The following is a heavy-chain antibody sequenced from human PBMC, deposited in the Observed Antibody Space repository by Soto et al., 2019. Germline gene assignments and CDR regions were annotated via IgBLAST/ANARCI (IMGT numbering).Heavy chain of an antibody. CDR2: TYYRSKWYN. CDR3: ARGPATAPSCFDY. CDR1: GDSVSSTTPP. Sequence: QVQLQQSGPGLVKPSQTLSLTCAISGDSVSSTTPPWNWIRRPPSRGLEGLGRTYYRSKWYNDYAVSVKSRITINPDTSKNQFSLQLKSMTPEDTAVYYCARGPATAPSCFDYWGQGTLVTVSS. V-gene: IGHV6-1*01. J-gene: IGHJ4*02. D-gene: IGHD2-15*01.